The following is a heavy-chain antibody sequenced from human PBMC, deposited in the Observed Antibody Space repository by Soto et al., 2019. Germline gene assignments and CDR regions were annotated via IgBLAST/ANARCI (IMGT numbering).Heavy chain of an antibody. CDR3: ARDRPPEWLRFYFDY. Sequence: ASVKVSCKASGYTFTGYYMHWVRQAPGQGLEWMGWINPNSGGTNYAQKFQGRVTMTRDTSISTAYMELSRLRSDDTAVYYCARDRPPEWLRFYFDYWGQGTLVTVSS. V-gene: IGHV1-2*02. CDR2: INPNSGGT. CDR1: GYTFTGYY. J-gene: IGHJ4*02. D-gene: IGHD5-12*01.